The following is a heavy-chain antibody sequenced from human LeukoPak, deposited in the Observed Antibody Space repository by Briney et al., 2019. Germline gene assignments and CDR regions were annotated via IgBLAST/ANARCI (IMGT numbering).Heavy chain of an antibody. J-gene: IGHJ6*02. CDR2: ISYDGSNK. CDR1: GFTFSSYA. Sequence: GGSLRLSCAASGFTFSSYAMHWVRQAPGKGLEWVEVISYDGSNKYYADSVKGRFTISRDNSKNTLYLQMNSLRAEDTAVYYCARTLYDFWSGYSPYYYYGMDVWGQGTTVTVSS. D-gene: IGHD3-3*01. CDR3: ARTLYDFWSGYSPYYYYGMDV. V-gene: IGHV3-30-3*01.